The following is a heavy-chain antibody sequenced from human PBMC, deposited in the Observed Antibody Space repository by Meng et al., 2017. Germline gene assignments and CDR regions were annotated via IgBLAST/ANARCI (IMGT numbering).Heavy chain of an antibody. D-gene: IGHD3-22*01. Sequence: GQLVQSGEEVEEPGAAVKVFCKASGYTFTGYYMHWVRQAPGQGLEWMGRINPNSGGTNYAQKFQGRVTMTRDTSISTAYMELSRLRSDDTAVYYCARGDYYDSSGYYSFWYFQHWGQGTLVTVSS. CDR3: ARGDYYDSSGYYSFWYFQH. CDR1: GYTFTGYY. V-gene: IGHV1-2*06. J-gene: IGHJ1*01. CDR2: INPNSGGT.